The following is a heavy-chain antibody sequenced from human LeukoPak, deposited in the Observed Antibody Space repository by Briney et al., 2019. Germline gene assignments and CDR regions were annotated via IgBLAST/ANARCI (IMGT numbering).Heavy chain of an antibody. D-gene: IGHD3-10*01. V-gene: IGHV4-61*02. J-gene: IGHJ4*02. CDR3: ARREDYYGSGSYSYFDS. CDR1: GGSISSGSYY. CDR2: IYTSGST. Sequence: SETLSLTCTVSGGSISSGSYYWSWIRQPAGKGLEWIGRIYTSGSTNYNPSLKSRVTISVDTSKNQFSLKLSSVTAADTAVYYCARREDYYGSGSYSYFDSWGQGTLVTVSS.